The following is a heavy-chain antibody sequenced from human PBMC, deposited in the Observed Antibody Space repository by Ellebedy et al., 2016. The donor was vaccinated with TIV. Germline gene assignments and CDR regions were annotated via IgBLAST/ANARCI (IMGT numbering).Heavy chain of an antibody. CDR3: ARDGVTTRFSLFDY. V-gene: IGHV3-7*01. CDR1: GFTFSTYW. D-gene: IGHD4-11*01. J-gene: IGHJ4*02. CDR2: IKQDGSEK. Sequence: GESLKISCAASGFTFSTYWMNWVCQAPGKGLEWVANIKQDGSEKNYVDSVKGRFTIPRENAKNSLYLQMNSLRVEDTAVYYCARDGVTTRFSLFDYWGQGTLVTVSS.